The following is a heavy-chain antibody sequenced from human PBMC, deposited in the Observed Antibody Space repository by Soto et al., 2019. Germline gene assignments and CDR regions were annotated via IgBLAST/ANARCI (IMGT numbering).Heavy chain of an antibody. CDR2: ISCCGGST. D-gene: IGHD6-19*01. V-gene: IGHV3-23*01. Sequence: EVQLLESGGGVVQPGGSLRLSCVASGFNFKKFAMSWVRQAPGEGLEWVSGISCCGGSTSYVDSVKGRFSIARDDSTNTLSLQMNNLRVEDTAQYYCAKADGEQWLLPHLDKWGQGTLVTVS. CDR3: AKADGEQWLLPHLDK. CDR1: GFNFKKFA. J-gene: IGHJ4*02.